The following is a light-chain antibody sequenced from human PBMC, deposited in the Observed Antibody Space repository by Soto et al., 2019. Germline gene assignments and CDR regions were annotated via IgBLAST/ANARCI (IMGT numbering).Light chain of an antibody. CDR1: NSDVGGYDY. J-gene: IGLJ1*01. Sequence: QSVLTQPASVSGSPGQSIAISCTGTNSDVGGYDYVSWYQQHRGKAPKLVISDVINRPSGVSNRFSGSKSGNTASLTISGLQAEDEADYYCSSYTTNKFYVFGTGTKLTVL. CDR2: DVI. V-gene: IGLV2-14*03. CDR3: SSYTTNKFYV.